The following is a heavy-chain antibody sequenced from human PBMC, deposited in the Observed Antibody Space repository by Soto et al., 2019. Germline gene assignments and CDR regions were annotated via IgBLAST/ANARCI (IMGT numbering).Heavy chain of an antibody. Sequence: EVQLLESGGGLVQPGGSLRLSCAASGFTFNNDAMGWVRQAPGKGLEWVSAITDSGDDTYYIDSVKGRFTISRDNSKSTLYLQMNSLRAEDTAIYYCAKLGSSSWSPHYYFDYWGQGTLVTGSS. D-gene: IGHD2-2*01. V-gene: IGHV3-23*01. CDR3: AKLGSSSWSPHYYFDY. J-gene: IGHJ4*02. CDR2: ITDSGDDT. CDR1: GFTFNNDA.